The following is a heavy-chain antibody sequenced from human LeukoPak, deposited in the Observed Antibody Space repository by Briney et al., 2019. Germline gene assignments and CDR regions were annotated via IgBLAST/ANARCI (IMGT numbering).Heavy chain of an antibody. CDR1: GLTLSNYA. Sequence: AGSLRLSSAVSGLTLSNYAMNWVRQAEGRWLEWVSGITDSGRKTYYADSVKGRFSISRDNSRNTVYLRMSDLKAKDTAVYFCAKSTKATTPNYWGQGTLVTVSS. CDR2: ITDSGRKT. V-gene: IGHV3-23*01. D-gene: IGHD4-17*01. CDR3: AKSTKATTPNY. J-gene: IGHJ4*02.